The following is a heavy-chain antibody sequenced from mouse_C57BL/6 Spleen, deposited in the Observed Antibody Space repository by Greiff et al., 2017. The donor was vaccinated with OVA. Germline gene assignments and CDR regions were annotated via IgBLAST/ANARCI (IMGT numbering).Heavy chain of an antibody. CDR3: ARNEDDYSYWYFDV. Sequence: VKLVESGPGLVQPSQSLSITCTVSGFSLTSYGVHWVRQSPGKGLEWLGVIWSGGSTDYNAAFISRLSISKDKSKSQVFFKMNSLQADDTAIYYCARNEDDYSYWYFDVWGTGTTVTVSS. D-gene: IGHD2-4*01. CDR2: IWSGGST. CDR1: GFSLTSYG. V-gene: IGHV2-2*01. J-gene: IGHJ1*03.